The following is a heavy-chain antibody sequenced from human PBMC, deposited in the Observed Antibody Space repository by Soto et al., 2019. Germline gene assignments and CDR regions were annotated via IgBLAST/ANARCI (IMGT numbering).Heavy chain of an antibody. Sequence: QVQLVQSGAEVKKPGASVRVSCKPSGYTFTTYAMHWVRQAPGQRLEWMGWISTDNGNTKYLQKFPGRVTITRDTSASIAYMELSSLRSEDTAVYYCARSSGNYDNAFDIWGQGTMVSVS. V-gene: IGHV1-3*04. CDR1: GYTFTTYA. CDR2: ISTDNGNT. J-gene: IGHJ3*02. D-gene: IGHD1-26*01. CDR3: ARSSGNYDNAFDI.